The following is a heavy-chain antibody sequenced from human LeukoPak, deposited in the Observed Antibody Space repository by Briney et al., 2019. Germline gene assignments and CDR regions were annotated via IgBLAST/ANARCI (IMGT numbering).Heavy chain of an antibody. D-gene: IGHD3-10*01. CDR1: GYTLTELS. J-gene: IGHJ6*03. CDR2: IYSGGST. V-gene: IGHV3-66*01. Sequence: ASVKVSCKVSGYTLTELSMHWVRQAPGKGLEWVSVIYSGGSTYYADSVKGRFTISRDNSKNTLYLQMNSLRAEDTAVYYCARGRSPGSYYYYYYYMDVWGKGTTVTISS. CDR3: ARGRSPGSYYYYYYYMDV.